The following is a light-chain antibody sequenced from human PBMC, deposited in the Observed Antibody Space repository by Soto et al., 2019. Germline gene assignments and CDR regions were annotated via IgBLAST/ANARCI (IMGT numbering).Light chain of an antibody. CDR3: QQYATSPIT. V-gene: IGKV3-20*01. CDR2: GAS. CDR1: QSFNSIY. Sequence: EIVLTQSPGTLSLSPGERATLSCRASQSFNSIYLAWFQQKSGQAPRLVIYGASSRAAGIPDRLSGSGSGTDFTLTISRLEPEDFAVYYCQQYATSPITFGQGTRLEI. J-gene: IGKJ5*01.